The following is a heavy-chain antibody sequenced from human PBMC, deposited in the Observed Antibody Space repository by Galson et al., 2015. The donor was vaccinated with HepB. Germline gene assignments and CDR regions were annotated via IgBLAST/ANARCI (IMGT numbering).Heavy chain of an antibody. CDR1: GGSISSYY. J-gene: IGHJ4*02. V-gene: IGHV4-59*01. CDR3: ARSYSSGWVDY. D-gene: IGHD6-19*01. Sequence: ETLSLTCIVSGGSISSYYWSWIRQPPGKGLEWIGYIYYSGSTNYNPSLKSRVTISVDTSKNQFSLKLSSVTAADTAVYYCARSYSSGWVDYWGQGTLVTVSS. CDR2: IYYSGST.